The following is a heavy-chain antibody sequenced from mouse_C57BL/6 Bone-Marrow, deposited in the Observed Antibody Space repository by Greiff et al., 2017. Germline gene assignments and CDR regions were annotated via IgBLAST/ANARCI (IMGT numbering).Heavy chain of an antibody. D-gene: IGHD1-1*01. J-gene: IGHJ2*01. Sequence: QVQLQQSGAELARPGASVKLSCKASGYTFTSYGISWVKQRTGQGLEWIGEIYPRSGNTYYNEKFKGKATLTADKSSSTAYMELRSLTSEDSAVYFCARRGYGSSFYFDYWGQGTTLTVSS. CDR3: ARRGYGSSFYFDY. V-gene: IGHV1-81*01. CDR2: IYPRSGNT. CDR1: GYTFTSYG.